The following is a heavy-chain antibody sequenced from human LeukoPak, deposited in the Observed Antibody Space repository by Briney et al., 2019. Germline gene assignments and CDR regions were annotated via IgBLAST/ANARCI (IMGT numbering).Heavy chain of an antibody. CDR3: AEGLGGYYFDY. CDR1: GGSFSGYY. J-gene: IGHJ4*02. CDR2: INHSGST. D-gene: IGHD3/OR15-3a*01. Sequence: PSETLSLTCAVYGGSFSGYYWSWIRQPPGKGLEWIGEINHSGSTNYNPSLKSRVTISVDTSKNQFSLKLSSVTAADTAVYYCAEGLGGYYFDYWGQGTLVTVSS. V-gene: IGHV4-34*01.